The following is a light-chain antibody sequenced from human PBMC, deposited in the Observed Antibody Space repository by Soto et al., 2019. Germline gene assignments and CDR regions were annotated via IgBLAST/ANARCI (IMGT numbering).Light chain of an antibody. J-gene: IGKJ2*01. CDR3: QQYHNWPGYT. CDR2: GAS. V-gene: IGKV3-15*01. CDR1: QTVSSY. Sequence: EIVMTQSPATLSVSPGERATLSCRASQTVSSYLAWYQQKPGQAPRLLIYGASTRATGIPARFSGSGSGTEFPLTISSRQSEDFAVYCCQQYHNWPGYTFGQGTKLEIK.